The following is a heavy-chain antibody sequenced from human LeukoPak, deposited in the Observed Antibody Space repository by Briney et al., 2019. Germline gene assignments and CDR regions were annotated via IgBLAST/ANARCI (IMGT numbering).Heavy chain of an antibody. D-gene: IGHD6-13*01. CDR2: IIGSGGSA. CDR1: GFTFSNYA. CDR3: AKDPRRYSRTGGYFDY. J-gene: IGHJ4*02. Sequence: GGTLRLSCAASGFTFSNYAMSWVRQVPGKGLEWFSTIIGSGGSAYYADSVKGRFTISRDNSKNTLYLQMNSLRAEDTAVYYCAKDPRRYSRTGGYFDYWGQGTLVTVSS. V-gene: IGHV3-23*01.